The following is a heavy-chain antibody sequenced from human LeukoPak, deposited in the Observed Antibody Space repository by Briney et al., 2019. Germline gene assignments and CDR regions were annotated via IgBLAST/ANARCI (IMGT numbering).Heavy chain of an antibody. CDR1: GFTFDDYA. CDR2: ISWNSGSI. D-gene: IGHD4-23*01. Sequence: PGGSLRLSCAASGFTFDDYAMHWVRQAPGKGLEWVSGISWNSGSIGYADSVKGRFTISRDNAKNSLYLQMNSLRAEDTALYYCAKSTGGILASWFDYWGQGTLVTVSS. CDR3: AKSTGGILASWFDY. J-gene: IGHJ4*02. V-gene: IGHV3-9*01.